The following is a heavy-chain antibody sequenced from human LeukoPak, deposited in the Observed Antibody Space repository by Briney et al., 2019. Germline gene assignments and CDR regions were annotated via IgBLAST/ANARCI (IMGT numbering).Heavy chain of an antibody. CDR3: AREWGPGSSWYFDF. Sequence: ASVKVSCKASGYTFTSYYMHWVRQASGQGLEWMGAINSGDGGTTLPQKFQGRVTLTRDTSTSTLYMELSSLRSEDTAIYYCAREWGPGSSWYFDFWGQGTLVTVSS. CDR1: GYTFTSYY. CDR2: INSGDGGT. J-gene: IGHJ4*02. D-gene: IGHD3-10*01. V-gene: IGHV1-46*01.